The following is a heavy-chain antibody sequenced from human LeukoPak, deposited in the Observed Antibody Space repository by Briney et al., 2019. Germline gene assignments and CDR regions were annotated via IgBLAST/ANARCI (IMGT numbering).Heavy chain of an antibody. CDR3: ARRRSYSSGYYY. J-gene: IGHJ4*02. CDR1: GGSFSDYY. V-gene: IGHV4-34*01. Sequence: SETLSLTCAVYGGSFSDYYWSWIRQPPGKGLEWIGEINHSGNTNYNPSRKSRVTISVDTSKNQSSLKLSSVTAADTAVYYCARRRSYSSGYYYWGQGTLVTVSS. CDR2: INHSGNT. D-gene: IGHD3-22*01.